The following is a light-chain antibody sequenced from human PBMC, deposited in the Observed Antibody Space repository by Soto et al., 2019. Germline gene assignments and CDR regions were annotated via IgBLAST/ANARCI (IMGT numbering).Light chain of an antibody. CDR1: QSISSW. Sequence: DIQMTQSPSTLSASVGDRVTITCRASQSISSWLAWYQQKPGKAPKLLMYDASNLESGVPSRFSGSGSGTEFTLTITSLQPDDFATYYCQQYDSFSPYTFGQGTKVDIK. CDR2: DAS. V-gene: IGKV1-5*01. CDR3: QQYDSFSPYT. J-gene: IGKJ2*01.